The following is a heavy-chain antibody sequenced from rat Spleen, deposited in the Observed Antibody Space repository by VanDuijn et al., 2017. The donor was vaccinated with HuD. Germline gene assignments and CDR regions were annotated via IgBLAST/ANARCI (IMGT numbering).Heavy chain of an antibody. CDR2: IWNTGGT. Sequence: QVQLKESGPGLVQPSQTLSLTCTVAGFSLTTYNVHWVRQPPGKGLEWMGVIWNTGGTQYNSTLKSRLSITKDTSKSQVFLRMNSLQTDDTAIYYCTRSPYNNYVMDAWGQGVMVTVSS. CDR3: TRSPYNNYVMDA. J-gene: IGHJ4*01. CDR1: GFSLTTYN. V-gene: IGHV2-41*01. D-gene: IGHD1-10*01.